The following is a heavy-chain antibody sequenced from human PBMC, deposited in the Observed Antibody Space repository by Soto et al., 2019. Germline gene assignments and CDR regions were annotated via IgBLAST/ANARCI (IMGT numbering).Heavy chain of an antibody. Sequence: GGSLRLSCAASGFTFSSYSMNLVRQAPGKGLEWVSYISSSSSTIYYADSVKGRFTISRDNAKNSLYLQMNSLRAEDTAVYYCARNPDYGDSNYYYYYYMDVWGKGTTVTVSS. V-gene: IGHV3-48*01. CDR3: ARNPDYGDSNYYYYYYMDV. J-gene: IGHJ6*03. CDR2: ISSSSSTI. CDR1: GFTFSSYS. D-gene: IGHD4-17*01.